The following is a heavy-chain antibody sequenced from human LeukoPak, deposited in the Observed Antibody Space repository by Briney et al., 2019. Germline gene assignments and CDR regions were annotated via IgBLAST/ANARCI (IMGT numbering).Heavy chain of an antibody. CDR1: GGSFSGYY. CDR3: AKSGGYGLIDY. V-gene: IGHV4-34*01. CDR2: IYYSGST. J-gene: IGHJ4*02. D-gene: IGHD1-26*01. Sequence: SETLSLTCAVYGGSFSGYYWGWIRQPPGKGLEWIGNIYYSGSTYYNESLESRVTISIDTSKNQFSLKLNSVTAADTAMYYCAKSGGYGLIDYWGQGTLVTVSS.